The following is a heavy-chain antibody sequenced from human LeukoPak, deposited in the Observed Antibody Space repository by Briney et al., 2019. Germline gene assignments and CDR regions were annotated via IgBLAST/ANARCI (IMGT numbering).Heavy chain of an antibody. CDR1: GGSFSGYY. CDR3: AKSGGYGLIDY. V-gene: IGHV4-34*01. CDR2: IYYSGST. J-gene: IGHJ4*02. D-gene: IGHD1-26*01. Sequence: SETLSLTCAVYGGSFSGYYWGWIRQPPGKGLEWIGNIYYSGSTYYNESLESRVTISIDTSKNQFSLKLNSVTAADTAMYYCAKSGGYGLIDYWGQGTLVTVSS.